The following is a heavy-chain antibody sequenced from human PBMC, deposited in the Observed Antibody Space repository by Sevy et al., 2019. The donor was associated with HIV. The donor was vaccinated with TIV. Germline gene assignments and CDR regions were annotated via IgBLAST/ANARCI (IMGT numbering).Heavy chain of an antibody. J-gene: IGHJ4*02. Sequence: LLQLRETLSLTCSVSGGSIGRSDYYWGWIRQPPGKGLEWIGTIYYSSGNSYYNSSLKSRVTISLDTSKNQFSLRLSSVTAAETAVYYCVSGRSSPSPFDFWGQGTLVTVSS. D-gene: IGHD6-19*01. CDR2: IYYSSGNS. CDR1: GGSIGRSDYY. V-gene: IGHV4-39*01. CDR3: VSGRSSPSPFDF.